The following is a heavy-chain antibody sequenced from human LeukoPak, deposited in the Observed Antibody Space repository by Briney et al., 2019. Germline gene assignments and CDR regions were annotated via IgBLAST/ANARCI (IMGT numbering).Heavy chain of an antibody. D-gene: IGHD2-2*01. J-gene: IGHJ4*02. CDR2: IYYSGST. CDR1: GVSISSGDYY. V-gene: IGHV4-30-4*01. CDR3: ARGTLDIVVVPAADYFDY. Sequence: SQTLSLTCTVSGVSISSGDYYWRWIRQPPGKGLEWIGYIYYSGSTYYNPSLKSRVTISVDTSKNQFSLKLSSVTAADTAVYYCARGTLDIVVVPAADYFDYWGQGTLVTVSS.